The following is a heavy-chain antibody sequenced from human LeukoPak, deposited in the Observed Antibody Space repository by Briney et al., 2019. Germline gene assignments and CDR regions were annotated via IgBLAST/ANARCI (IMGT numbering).Heavy chain of an antibody. V-gene: IGHV3-7*01. CDR2: IKQDGSEK. CDR1: GFTFSSSW. D-gene: IGHD1-26*01. CDR3: ASGSHFDY. J-gene: IGHJ4*02. Sequence: GGSLRLSCAASGFTFSSSWMSWARRAPGKGLECVANIKQDGSEKYYVDSVKGRFTISRDNAKNSLYLQMNSLRAEDTAVYYCASGSHFDYWGQGTLVTVSS.